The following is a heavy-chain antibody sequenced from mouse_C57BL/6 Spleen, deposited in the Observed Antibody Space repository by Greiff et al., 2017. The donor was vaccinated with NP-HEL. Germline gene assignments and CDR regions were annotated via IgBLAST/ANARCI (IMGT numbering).Heavy chain of an antibody. J-gene: IGHJ3*01. D-gene: IGHD1-1*01. CDR1: GFTFTTYA. V-gene: IGHV10-3*01. CDR3: VRDMTTVVEGFAY. CDR2: ISSKSSNYAT. Sequence: EVQLVESGGGLVQPKGSLKLSCAASGFTFTTYAMHWVRQAPGKGLDWVARISSKSSNYATYYAVSVKDRFTISRAVSQSMLSLQMNNMKPEDAAMYYYVRDMTTVVEGFAYWGQGTLVTVSA.